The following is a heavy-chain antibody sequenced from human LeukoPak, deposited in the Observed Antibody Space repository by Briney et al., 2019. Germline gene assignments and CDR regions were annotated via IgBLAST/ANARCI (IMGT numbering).Heavy chain of an antibody. CDR1: GFPFSRYS. CDR2: IGSGGTTI. V-gene: IGHV3-48*01. D-gene: IGHD6-19*01. CDR3: VAVTGRPAGGGVYY. Sequence: AGGSLRLSCAASGFPFSRYSMNWVRQAPGKGLEWVSYIGSGGTTIYYADSVKGRFTISRDNAKNTLYLQMNSLRAEDTAVYYCVAVTGRPAGGGVYYWGQGTLVTVSS. J-gene: IGHJ4*02.